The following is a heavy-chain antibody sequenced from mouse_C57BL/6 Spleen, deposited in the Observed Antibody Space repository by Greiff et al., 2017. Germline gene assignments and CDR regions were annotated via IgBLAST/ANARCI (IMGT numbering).Heavy chain of an antibody. J-gene: IGHJ1*03. CDR3: VTTGVAEGYFDG. D-gene: IGHD1-1*01. V-gene: IGHV1-59*01. CDR1: GYTFTSYW. Sequence: QVQLQQPGAELVRPGTSVKLSCKASGYTFTSYWMHWVKQRPGQGLEWIGVIDPSDSYTNYNQKFKGKATLTVDTSSSTAYMQLSSLTSEDSAVYYCVTTGVAEGYFDGWGTGTTVTVSS. CDR2: IDPSDSYT.